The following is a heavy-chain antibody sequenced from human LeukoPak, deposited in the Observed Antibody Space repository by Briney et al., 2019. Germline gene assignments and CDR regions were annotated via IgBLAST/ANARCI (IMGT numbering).Heavy chain of an antibody. Sequence: SVKVSCKTPGGTFSSYPISWVRQAPGQGLEWMGHIIPIFGTTNYAQRFQGRVTISADESTSTAYMELSSLTSDDTAVYYCARDLIGAVANTIDDYWGQGILVTVSS. CDR1: GGTFSSYP. CDR2: IIPIFGTT. CDR3: ARDLIGAVANTIDDY. V-gene: IGHV1-69*01. D-gene: IGHD6-19*01. J-gene: IGHJ4*02.